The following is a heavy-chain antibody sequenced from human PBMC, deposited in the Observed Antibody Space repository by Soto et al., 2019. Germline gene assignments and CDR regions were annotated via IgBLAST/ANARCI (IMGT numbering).Heavy chain of an antibody. CDR1: GGSFSGYY. Sequence: SETLSLTCAVYGGSFSGYYWSWIRQPPGKGLEWIGEINHSGSTNYNPSLKSRVTISVDTSKSQFSLKLSSVTAADTAVYYCARDSSSSGRYYYYYYGMDVWGQGTTVTVSS. D-gene: IGHD6-6*01. CDR3: ARDSSSSGRYYYYYYGMDV. CDR2: INHSGST. J-gene: IGHJ6*02. V-gene: IGHV4-34*01.